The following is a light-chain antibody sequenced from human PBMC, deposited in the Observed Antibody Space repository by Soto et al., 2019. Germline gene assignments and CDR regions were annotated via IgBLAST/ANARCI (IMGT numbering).Light chain of an antibody. J-gene: IGLJ1*01. CDR3: NSYTTSNTRQIV. CDR2: DVS. CDR1: RKDICGYNY. Sequence: QSAPPQPASVSGSPGQSVTLSCTGKRKDICGYNYVSWYQQHPGKAPKFMIYDVSNRPSGVSTRFSGSKSGNTASLTISGLQAENEADYYCNSYTTSNTRQIVFGTGTKVTVL. V-gene: IGLV2-14*01.